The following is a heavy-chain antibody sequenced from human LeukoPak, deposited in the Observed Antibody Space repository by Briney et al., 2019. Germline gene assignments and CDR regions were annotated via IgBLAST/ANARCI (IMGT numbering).Heavy chain of an antibody. J-gene: IGHJ4*02. D-gene: IGHD1-26*01. V-gene: IGHV4-34*01. CDR1: GGSFSTYY. CDR2: INHSGST. CDR3: ARGIVGATPFDY. Sequence: SETLSLTCAVYGGSFSTYYWSWIRQPPGKGLEWIGEINHSGSTNYNPSLKSRVTISVDASNNQFSLKLSSVTAADTAVYYCARGIVGATPFDYWGQGTLVTVSS.